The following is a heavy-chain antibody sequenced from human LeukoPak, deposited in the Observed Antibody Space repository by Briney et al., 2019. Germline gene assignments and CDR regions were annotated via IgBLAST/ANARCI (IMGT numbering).Heavy chain of an antibody. CDR3: ARGRGSGTGLRRLDF. Sequence: ASVKVSCKASGYTFTSYDIKWVRQATRQGPEWMGWMNPNSGNTGYAQKFQGRVTMTRGTSITTAYMELSSLIYDDTTVYYCARGRGSGTGLRRLDFWGQGTLVTVSS. CDR2: MNPNSGNT. D-gene: IGHD6-19*01. V-gene: IGHV1-8*01. CDR1: GYTFTSYD. J-gene: IGHJ4*02.